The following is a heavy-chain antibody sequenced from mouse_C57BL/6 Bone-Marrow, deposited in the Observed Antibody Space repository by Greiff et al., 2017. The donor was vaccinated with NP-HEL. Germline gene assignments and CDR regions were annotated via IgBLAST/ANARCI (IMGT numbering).Heavy chain of an antibody. V-gene: IGHV5-4*01. J-gene: IGHJ3*01. CDR3: ARDVRRTWFAY. CDR2: ISDGGSYT. CDR1: GFTFSSYA. Sequence: EVMLVESGGGLVKPGGSLKLSCAASGFTFSSYAMSWVRQTPEKRLAWVATISDGGSYTYYPDNVKGRFTFSRDNAKNNLYLQMSHLKSEDTAMYYCARDVRRTWFAYWGQGTLVTVSA.